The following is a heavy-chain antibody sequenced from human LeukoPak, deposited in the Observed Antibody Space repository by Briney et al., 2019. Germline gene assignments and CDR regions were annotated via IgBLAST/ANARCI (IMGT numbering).Heavy chain of an antibody. CDR2: IKSKTDGGTT. Sequence: PGGSLGLSCAAFGVTFSNAWMSWVRQAPGKGLEWVGRIKSKTDGGTTDYAAPVKGRFTISRDDSKNALYLQMNSLKTEDTAVYYCTTDGSRYYDLLTGYSYFDYWGQGTLVTVSS. V-gene: IGHV3-15*01. CDR1: GVTFSNAW. CDR3: TTDGSRYYDLLTGYSYFDY. D-gene: IGHD3-9*01. J-gene: IGHJ4*02.